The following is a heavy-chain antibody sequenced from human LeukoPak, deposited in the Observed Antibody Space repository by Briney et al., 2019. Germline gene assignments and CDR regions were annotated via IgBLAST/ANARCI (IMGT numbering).Heavy chain of an antibody. V-gene: IGHV3-66*01. D-gene: IGHD5-18*01. Sequence: GGSLRLSCAASGFTFSSNYMSWVRQAPGKGLKWVSVIYGGGSTYYADSVKGRFTISRDNSKNTLYLQMNSLRAEDTAVYYCARGRVSYAYDYWGQGTLVTVSS. CDR1: GFTFSSNY. CDR3: ARGRVSYAYDY. J-gene: IGHJ4*02. CDR2: IYGGGST.